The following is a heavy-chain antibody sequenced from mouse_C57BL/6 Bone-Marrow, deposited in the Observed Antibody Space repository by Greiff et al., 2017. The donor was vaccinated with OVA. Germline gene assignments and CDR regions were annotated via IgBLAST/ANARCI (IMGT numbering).Heavy chain of an antibody. CDR2: INPNNGGT. CDR3: ARRGVYYYGSSWYFDV. D-gene: IGHD1-1*01. Sequence: EVQLQQSGPELVKPGASVKMSCKASGYTFTDYNMHWVKQSHGKSLEWIGYINPNNGGTSYNQKFKGKATLTVNKSSSTAYMELRSLTSEDSAVYYCARRGVYYYGSSWYFDVWGTGTTVTVSS. CDR1: GYTFTDYN. V-gene: IGHV1-22*01. J-gene: IGHJ1*03.